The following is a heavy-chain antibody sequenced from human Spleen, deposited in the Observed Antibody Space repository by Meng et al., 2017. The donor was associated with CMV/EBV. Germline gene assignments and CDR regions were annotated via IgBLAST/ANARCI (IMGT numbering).Heavy chain of an antibody. CDR1: GYTFTGYY. V-gene: IGHV1-2*02. D-gene: IGHD3-9*01. CDR3: GIDYDNYAWFDI. CDR2: INHFGAT. Sequence: ASVKVSCKASGYTFTGYYMLWVRQAPGQGLQWVGGINHFGATNYAQKFQGRVTITRDDAASTAYLDLSSLRSEDTAIYYCGIDYDNYAWFDIWGQGTLVTVSS. J-gene: IGHJ5*02.